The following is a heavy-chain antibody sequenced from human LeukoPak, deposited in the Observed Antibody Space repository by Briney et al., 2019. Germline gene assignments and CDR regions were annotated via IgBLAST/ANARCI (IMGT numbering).Heavy chain of an antibody. CDR2: ISTTSTYI. J-gene: IGHJ4*02. D-gene: IGHD3-22*01. V-gene: IGHV3-21*01. CDR3: ARKCGGYYDSRGCDY. CDR1: GFTFSTHS. Sequence: PGGSLRLSCAASGFTFSTHSMNWVRQAPGKGLEWVSSISTTSTYIYYADSVKGRFTISRDNAKSALYLQMNSLRAEDTAVYYCARKCGGYYDSRGCDYWGQGTLVTVSS.